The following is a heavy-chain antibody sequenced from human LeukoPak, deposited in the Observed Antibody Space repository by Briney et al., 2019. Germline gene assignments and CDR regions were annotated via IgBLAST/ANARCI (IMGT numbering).Heavy chain of an antibody. CDR2: ISGSGDST. CDR1: GFTFSSYS. D-gene: IGHD2-2*01. Sequence: PGGSLRLSCAASGFTFSSYSMSWVRQAPGKGLEWVSVISGSGDSTYHADSVKGRFTISRDNSKSTLYLQMNSLRAEDTAVYYCAKGVGYCTSTSCYAYSHHWGQGTLVTVSS. J-gene: IGHJ4*02. CDR3: AKGVGYCTSTSCYAYSHH. V-gene: IGHV3-23*01.